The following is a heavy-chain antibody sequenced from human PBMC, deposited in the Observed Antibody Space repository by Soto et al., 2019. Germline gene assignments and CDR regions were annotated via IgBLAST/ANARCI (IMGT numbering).Heavy chain of an antibody. Sequence: QVQVVQSGAEVKKPGSSVKISCKASGRIFSSFPTSWVRQVPGQGLEWMGVVISASGSVTYVPKFQGRVTMAAVNSAGIAYMELTSLTSEDTSIYYCARVGSRDAYNYVLDQWGPGTMVTVSS. V-gene: IGHV1-69*06. J-gene: IGHJ1*01. CDR2: VISASGSV. D-gene: IGHD5-18*01. CDR1: GRIFSSFP. CDR3: ARVGSRDAYNYVLDQ.